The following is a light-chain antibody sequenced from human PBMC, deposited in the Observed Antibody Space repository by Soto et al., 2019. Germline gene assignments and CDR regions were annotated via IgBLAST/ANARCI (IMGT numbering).Light chain of an antibody. Sequence: QTVVTQEPSLTVSPGGTVTLTCASSTGAVTSGDYPSWFQQKPGQAPRSLIYSTSKKHSWTPARFSGSLLGGKAALTLSGVQPEDEAEYYCLLYFGGTQLVFGGGTKLTVL. J-gene: IGLJ2*01. CDR1: TGAVTSGDY. V-gene: IGLV7-43*01. CDR3: LLYFGGTQLV. CDR2: STS.